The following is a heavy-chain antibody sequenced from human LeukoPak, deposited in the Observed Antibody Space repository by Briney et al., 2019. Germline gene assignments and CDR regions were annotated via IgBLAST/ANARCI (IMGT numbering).Heavy chain of an antibody. V-gene: IGHV3-30-3*01. J-gene: IGHJ3*02. Sequence: PGGSLRLSCAASGYTFSSYAMHWVRQAPGKGLEWVAVISYDGSNKYYADSVKGRFTISRDNSKNTLYLQMNSLRAEDTAVYYCARDRQKQLWGAFDIWGQGTMVTVSS. CDR3: ARDRQKQLWGAFDI. CDR1: GYTFSSYA. D-gene: IGHD5-18*01. CDR2: ISYDGSNK.